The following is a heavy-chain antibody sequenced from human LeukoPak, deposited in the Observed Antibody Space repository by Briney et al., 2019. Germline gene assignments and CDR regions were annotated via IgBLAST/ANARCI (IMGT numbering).Heavy chain of an antibody. CDR2: IYHSGST. V-gene: IGHV4-38-2*02. CDR3: ARDARFNWGLDY. CDR1: GYSISSGYY. Sequence: SETLSLTCTVSGYSISSGYYWGWIRQPPGKGLEWIGSIYHSGSTYYNPSLKSRVTISVDTSKNQFSLKLSSVTAADTAVYYCARDARFNWGLDYWGQGTLVTVSS. J-gene: IGHJ4*02. D-gene: IGHD7-27*01.